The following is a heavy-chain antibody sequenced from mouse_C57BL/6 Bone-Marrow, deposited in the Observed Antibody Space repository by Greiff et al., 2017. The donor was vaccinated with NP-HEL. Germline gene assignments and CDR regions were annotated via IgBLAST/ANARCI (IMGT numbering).Heavy chain of an antibody. CDR2: ISDGGSYT. CDR3: ARGSNYVYAMDY. CDR1: GFTFSSYA. Sequence: DVKLVESGGGLVKPGGSLKLSCAASGFTFSSYAMSWVRQTPEKRLEWVATISDGGSYTYYPDNVKGRFTISRDNAKNNLYLQMSQLKSEDTAMYYCARGSNYVYAMDYWGQGTSVTVSS. D-gene: IGHD2-5*01. J-gene: IGHJ4*01. V-gene: IGHV5-4*03.